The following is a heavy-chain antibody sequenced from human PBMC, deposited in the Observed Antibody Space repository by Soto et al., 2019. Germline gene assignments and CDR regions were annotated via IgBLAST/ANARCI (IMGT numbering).Heavy chain of an antibody. D-gene: IGHD6-6*01. CDR2: IYPGDSDT. J-gene: IGHJ4*02. CDR1: GYSFTSYW. V-gene: IGHV5-51*01. CDR3: ANPYSRSASVALGX. Sequence: GESLKISCKGSGYSFTSYWIGWVRQMPGKGLEWMVIIYPGDSDTRYSPSFQGRVTISAYKSISNAYLQWSSLNASDTAMYYCANPYSRSASVALGXWGQGTLVTVS.